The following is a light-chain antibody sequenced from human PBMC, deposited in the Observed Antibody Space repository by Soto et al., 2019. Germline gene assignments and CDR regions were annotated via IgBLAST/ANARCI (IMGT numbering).Light chain of an antibody. J-gene: IGKJ1*01. V-gene: IGKV3-20*01. Sequence: IVMTQSPGTLSLSPGERATLSCRASQRISTSFLAWYQQKPAQAPRLLIYDTSTRAAGIPARFSGSGAGTDFTLTISRLEPEDSAVYYGHQFSASLGAFGPGTKV. CDR3: HQFSASLGA. CDR1: QRISTSF. CDR2: DTS.